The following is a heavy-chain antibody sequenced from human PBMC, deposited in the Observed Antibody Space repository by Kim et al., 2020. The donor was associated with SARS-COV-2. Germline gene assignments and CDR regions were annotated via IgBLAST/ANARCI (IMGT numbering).Heavy chain of an antibody. D-gene: IGHD3-10*01. Sequence: ADSVKGRFTISRDNSKNTLYLQMNSLRAEDTAVYYCAKGIRYGSGSYLDYWGQGTLVTVSS. J-gene: IGHJ4*02. CDR3: AKGIRYGSGSYLDY. V-gene: IGHV3-23*01.